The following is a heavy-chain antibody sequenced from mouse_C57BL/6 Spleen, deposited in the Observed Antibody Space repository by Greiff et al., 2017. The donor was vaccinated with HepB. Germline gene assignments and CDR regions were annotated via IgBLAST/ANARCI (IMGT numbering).Heavy chain of an antibody. D-gene: IGHD1-1*01. V-gene: IGHV1-26*01. CDR1: GYTFTDYY. CDR2: INPNNGGT. J-gene: IGHJ2*01. Sequence: VQLQQSGPELVKPGASVKISCKASGYTFTDYYMNWVKQSHGKSLEWIGDINPNNGGTSYHQKFKGKATLTVDKSSSTAYMELRSLTSEDSAVYYCARNIYYYGSFYFDYWGQGTTLTVSS. CDR3: ARNIYYYGSFYFDY.